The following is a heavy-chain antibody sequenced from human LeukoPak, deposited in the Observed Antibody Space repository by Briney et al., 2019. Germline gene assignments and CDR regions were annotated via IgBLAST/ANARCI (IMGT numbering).Heavy chain of an antibody. CDR2: IYYSRTT. J-gene: IGHJ2*01. D-gene: IGHD1-26*01. Sequence: PSETLSLTCTVSGGFISSYYWSWIRQPPGKRLEWIGYIYYSRTTEYNPSLKSRVTISADTSKNQFSLKLNSVTAADTAVYYCVRRQWELQYFDLWGRGTLVAVSS. CDR1: GGFISSYY. CDR3: VRRQWELQYFDL. V-gene: IGHV4-59*01.